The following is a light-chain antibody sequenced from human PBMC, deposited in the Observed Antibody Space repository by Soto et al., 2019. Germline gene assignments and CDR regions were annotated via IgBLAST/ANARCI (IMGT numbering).Light chain of an antibody. Sequence: EVVLTQSPGTLSLSPGERATLSCRASQSVSSNYLAWYQHKLGQAPRLLIFAASSRATGIPDRFSGSGSGTDFTLTISSLEPEDFAVYYCQQYGGLPRTFGQGTKVEIK. V-gene: IGKV3-20*01. CDR3: QQYGGLPRT. J-gene: IGKJ1*01. CDR2: AAS. CDR1: QSVSSNY.